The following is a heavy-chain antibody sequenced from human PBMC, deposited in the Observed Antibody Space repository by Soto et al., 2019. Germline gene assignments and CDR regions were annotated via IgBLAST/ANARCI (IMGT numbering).Heavy chain of an antibody. V-gene: IGHV1-69*13. J-gene: IGHJ6*02. Sequence: SVKVSCKASGGTFSSYAISWVRQAPGQGLEWMGGIIPIFGTANYAQKFQGRVTITADESTSTAYMELSSLRSEDTAVYYCARDHRAEYSSSLAVYYYYGMDVWGQGTTVTVS. CDR3: ARDHRAEYSSSLAVYYYYGMDV. D-gene: IGHD6-6*01. CDR2: IIPIFGTA. CDR1: GGTFSSYA.